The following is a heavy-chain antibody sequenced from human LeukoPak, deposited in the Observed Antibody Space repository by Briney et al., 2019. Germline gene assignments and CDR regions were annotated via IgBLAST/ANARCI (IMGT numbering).Heavy chain of an antibody. D-gene: IGHD3-16*02. CDR2: IRSKAYGETT. Sequence: PGGSLRLSCKASGFTLDYYPMSWFRQAPGQGLEWIGYIRSKAYGETTEYAASVKGRSTISRDDSESIAYLQMNSLKTEDTGVYYCSRAVRPSGDAFDIWGQGTMVTVSS. V-gene: IGHV3-49*03. CDR3: SRAVRPSGDAFDI. J-gene: IGHJ3*02. CDR1: GFTLDYYP.